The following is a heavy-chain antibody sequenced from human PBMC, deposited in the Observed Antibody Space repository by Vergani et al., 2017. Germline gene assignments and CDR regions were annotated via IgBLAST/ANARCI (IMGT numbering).Heavy chain of an antibody. J-gene: IGHJ4*02. Sequence: QVQLQESGPGLVKPSETLSLTCTVSGGSISSYYWSWIRQPPGKGLEWIGEINHSGSTNYNPSLKSRVTISVDTSQNQFSLKLSSVTAADTAVYYCARNYRITMVRGVIGIRIDYWGQGTLVTVSS. CDR1: GGSISSYY. CDR3: ARNYRITMVRGVIGIRIDY. V-gene: IGHV4-59*12. CDR2: INHSGST. D-gene: IGHD3-10*01.